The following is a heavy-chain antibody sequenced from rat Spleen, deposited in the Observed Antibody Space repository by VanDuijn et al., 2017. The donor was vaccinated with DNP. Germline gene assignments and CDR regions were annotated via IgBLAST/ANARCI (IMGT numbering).Heavy chain of an antibody. CDR2: INKYSSTI. CDR3: AKGPNYGGWSDYFDY. V-gene: IGHV4-2*01. J-gene: IGHJ2*01. CDR1: GFIFSNYW. D-gene: IGHD1-11*01. Sequence: EVQLVESGGGPVQPGRSLKLSCVASGFIFSNYWMTWIRQAPGKGLEWIGEINKYSSTISYSPSLKDKLTISRDSAQNTLYLQISKLGSEDTAIYYCAKGPNYGGWSDYFDYWGQGVVVTVSS.